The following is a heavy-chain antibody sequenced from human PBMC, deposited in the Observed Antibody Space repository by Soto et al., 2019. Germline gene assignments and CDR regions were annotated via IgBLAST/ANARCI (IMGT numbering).Heavy chain of an antibody. Sequence: GGSLRLSCAASGFTFSSYAMSWVRQAPGKGLEWVSAISGSGGSTYYADSVKGRFTISRDNSKNTLYLQMNSLRAEDTAVYYCAKGVVAATPFRPWFDPWGQGTLVTVPS. CDR1: GFTFSSYA. D-gene: IGHD2-15*01. CDR2: ISGSGGST. CDR3: AKGVVAATPFRPWFDP. V-gene: IGHV3-23*01. J-gene: IGHJ5*02.